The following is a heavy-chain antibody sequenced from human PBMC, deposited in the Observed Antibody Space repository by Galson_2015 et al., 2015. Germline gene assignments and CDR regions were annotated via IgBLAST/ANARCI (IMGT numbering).Heavy chain of an antibody. Sequence: SVKVSCKASGGTFSSYAISWVRQAPGQGLEWMGGIIPIFGTANYAQKFQGRVTITADESTSTAYMELSSLRSEDTAVYYCARDLFGGSSGLYFYYYGMDVWGQGTTVTVSS. CDR3: ARDLFGGSSGLYFYYYGMDV. CDR2: IIPIFGTA. V-gene: IGHV1-69*13. CDR1: GGTFSSYA. D-gene: IGHD2-15*01. J-gene: IGHJ6*02.